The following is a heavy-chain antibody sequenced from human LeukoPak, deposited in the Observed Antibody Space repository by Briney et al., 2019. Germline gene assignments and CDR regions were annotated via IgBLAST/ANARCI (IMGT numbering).Heavy chain of an antibody. CDR2: VSHSGNT. D-gene: IGHD3-9*01. CDR3: VREHDWGDFDF. J-gene: IGHJ4*02. Sequence: SETLSLTCTVSGGSVISGSYYWSWIRQPPGKELEWIGYVSHSGNTNYNPSLKSRVTISKDTSKNQFFLKLSSVTAADTAVYDCVREHDWGDFDFWGQGTLVTVSS. V-gene: IGHV4-61*01. CDR1: GGSVISGSYY.